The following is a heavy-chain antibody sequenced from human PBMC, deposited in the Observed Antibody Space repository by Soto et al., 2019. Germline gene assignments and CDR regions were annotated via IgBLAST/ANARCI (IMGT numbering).Heavy chain of an antibody. CDR2: INPEAGRT. D-gene: IGHD3-3*01. V-gene: IGHV1-46*02. J-gene: IGHJ5*02. CDR1: GYTFNRYY. CDR3: ARDFELRGTIFGVVILWMYYWLDT. Sequence: QVQLVQSGTEVKKPGASVKISCKASGYTFNRYYIHWVRQAPGQGLEWMGLINPEAGRTSYAQKFKDRVIMTRDTTTSTVYRELSSLRSDDTAIYYCARDFELRGTIFGVVILWMYYWLDTWGQGTLVTVSS.